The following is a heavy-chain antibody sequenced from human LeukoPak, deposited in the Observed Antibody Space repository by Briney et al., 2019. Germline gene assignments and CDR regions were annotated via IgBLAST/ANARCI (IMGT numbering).Heavy chain of an antibody. CDR1: GYTFTDYY. J-gene: IGHJ5*02. Sequence: ASVKVSCKASGYTFTDYYIHWVRQAPGQGLEWMGWISAYNGNTNYAQKLQGRVTMTTDTSTSTAYMELRSLRSDDTAVYYCAREIVVVPAAIEGRSFWFDPWGQGTLVTVSS. CDR3: AREIVVVPAAIEGRSFWFDP. D-gene: IGHD2-2*02. CDR2: ISAYNGNT. V-gene: IGHV1-18*04.